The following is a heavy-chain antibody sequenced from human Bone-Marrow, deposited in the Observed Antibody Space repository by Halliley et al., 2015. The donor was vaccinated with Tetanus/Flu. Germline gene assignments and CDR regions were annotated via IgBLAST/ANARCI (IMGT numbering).Heavy chain of an antibody. CDR3: ARMGTLTTVTTTLSYYYYGMDV. CDR1: GGTFSTYA. J-gene: IGHJ6*02. D-gene: IGHD4-17*01. CDR2: IIPAFGTG. Sequence: QVQLVQSGAEVKKPGSSVKVSCKASGGTFSTYAVSWVRQAPGQGLEWMGGIIPAFGTGTYAQKFQGRVTITADKSTSTAYMELSSLRSEDTAVYYCARMGTLTTVTTTLSYYYYGMDVWGQGTTVTVSS. V-gene: IGHV1-69*14.